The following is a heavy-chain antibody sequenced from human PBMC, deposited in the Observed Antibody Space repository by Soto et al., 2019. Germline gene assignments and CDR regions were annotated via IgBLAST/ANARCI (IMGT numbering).Heavy chain of an antibody. D-gene: IGHD4-4*01. CDR2: ISGSGGST. Sequence: GGSLRLSCAASGFTFSSYAMSWVRQAPGKGLEWVSAISGSGGSTYYADSVKGRFTISRDNSKNTLYLQMNSLRAEDTAVYYCAKGEDYTYQYYYYYMDVWGKGTTVTVSS. CDR1: GFTFSSYA. CDR3: AKGEDYTYQYYYYYMDV. J-gene: IGHJ6*03. V-gene: IGHV3-23*01.